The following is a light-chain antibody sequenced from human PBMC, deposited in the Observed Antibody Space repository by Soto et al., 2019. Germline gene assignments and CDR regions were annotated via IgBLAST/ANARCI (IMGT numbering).Light chain of an antibody. CDR3: QQYGSSPAWT. CDR2: GGS. J-gene: IGKJ1*01. CDR1: QSVSSSD. V-gene: IGKV3-20*01. Sequence: EIVLTQSPATLSLSPGERATLSCRAIQSVSSSDLAWYQQKPGQTPRLPIYGGSSRATGIPDRFSGSGSGTDFTLTISRLEPEDFAVYYCQQYGSSPAWTFGQGTKVDIK.